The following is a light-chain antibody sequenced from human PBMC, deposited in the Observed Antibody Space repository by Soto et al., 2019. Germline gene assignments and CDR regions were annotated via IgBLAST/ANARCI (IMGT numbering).Light chain of an antibody. J-gene: IGLJ2*01. CDR3: SSYTDMNTQV. V-gene: IGLV2-14*01. Sequence: GISSRFSGSKSGNTASLTVSGLQAEDEADYYCSSYTDMNTQVFGGGTKVTFL.